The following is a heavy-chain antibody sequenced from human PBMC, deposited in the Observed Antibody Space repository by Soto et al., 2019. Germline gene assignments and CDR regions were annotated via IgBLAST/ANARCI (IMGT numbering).Heavy chain of an antibody. CDR1: GDTFGSDS. CDR2: IIPMLEKP. V-gene: IGHV1-69*01. D-gene: IGHD3-3*01. CDR3: ASLRRSALDP. Sequence: QVQLVQSGAEVRKPGSWVKVSCQASGDTFGSDSINWVRQAPGQGLEWMGGIIPMLEKPNYAQTLQDRLTTTADESAKTAYMELRNLRSEDTAVYFCASLRRSALDPWGQGTPVTVSS. J-gene: IGHJ5*02.